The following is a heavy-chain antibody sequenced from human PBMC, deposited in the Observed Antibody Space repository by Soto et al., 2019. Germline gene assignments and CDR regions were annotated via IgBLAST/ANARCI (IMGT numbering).Heavy chain of an antibody. D-gene: IGHD2-15*01. Sequence: PGGSLRLSCAASGFTFSSYGMHWVRQAPGKGLEWVAVIWYDGSNKYYADSVKGRFTISRDNSKNTLYLQMNSLRAEDTAVYYCASHARSGGAFDIWGQGTMVTVSS. CDR2: IWYDGSNK. J-gene: IGHJ3*02. V-gene: IGHV3-33*01. CDR1: GFTFSSYG. CDR3: ASHARSGGAFDI.